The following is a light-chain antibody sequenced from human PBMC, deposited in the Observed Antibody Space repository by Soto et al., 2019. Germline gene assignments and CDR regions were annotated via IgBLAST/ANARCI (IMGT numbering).Light chain of an antibody. CDR2: EVS. CDR3: SSYTSSRTLDV. V-gene: IGLV2-14*01. Sequence: QSALTQPASVSGSPGQSITISCTGTSSDVGGYNYVSWYQQHPGKAPKLMIYEVSNRPSGVSIRFSGSKSGNTASLTISGLQAEDEADYYCSSYTSSRTLDVFGSGTKLTVL. J-gene: IGLJ1*01. CDR1: SSDVGGYNY.